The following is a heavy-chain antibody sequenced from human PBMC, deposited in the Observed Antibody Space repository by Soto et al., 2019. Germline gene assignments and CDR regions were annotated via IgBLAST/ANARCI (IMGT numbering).Heavy chain of an antibody. D-gene: IGHD2-2*01. CDR3: ARMGIVVVPAAPSGDDY. CDR2: ISYDGSNK. J-gene: IGHJ4*02. CDR1: GFTFSSYA. Sequence: PGGSLRLSCAASGFTFSSYAMHWVRQAPGKGLEWVAVISYDGSNKYYADSVKGRFTISRDNSKNTLYLQMNSLRAEDTAVYYCARMGIVVVPAAPSGDDYWGQGTLVTVSS. V-gene: IGHV3-30-3*01.